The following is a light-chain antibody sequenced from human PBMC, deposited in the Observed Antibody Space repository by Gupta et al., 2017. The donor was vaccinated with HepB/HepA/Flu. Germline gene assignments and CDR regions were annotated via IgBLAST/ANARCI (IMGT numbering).Light chain of an antibody. J-gene: IGLJ1*01. Sequence: SYVLTQPPSVSVAPGKTARITCGGNHIGSKSVHWYQQKPGQAHVLVVYDDSNRRSGIPERFSGSNYGTTATLTISRVEAGDEADYYCQVEDSSSDHWVFGTGTKVTVL. V-gene: IGLV3-21*03. CDR2: DDS. CDR1: HIGSKS. CDR3: QVEDSSSDHWV.